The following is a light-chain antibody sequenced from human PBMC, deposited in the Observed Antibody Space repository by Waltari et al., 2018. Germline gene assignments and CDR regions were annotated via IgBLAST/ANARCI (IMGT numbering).Light chain of an antibody. Sequence: QSALTQPPSASGSPGQSVTISCTGTSSDVGGYNYVSWYQQSPGKAPKLMIYEVSKRPSGVPDRFSGSKSCNTASLTVSGLQAEYEADYYCSSYAGSNNVVFGGGTKLTVL. CDR2: EVS. J-gene: IGLJ2*01. CDR3: SSYAGSNNVV. CDR1: SSDVGGYNY. V-gene: IGLV2-8*01.